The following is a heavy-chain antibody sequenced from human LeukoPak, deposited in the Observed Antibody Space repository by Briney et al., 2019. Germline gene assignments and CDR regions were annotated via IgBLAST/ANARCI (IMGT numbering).Heavy chain of an antibody. J-gene: IGHJ4*02. D-gene: IGHD6-13*01. CDR3: AKPHSSSWTSFDY. CDR1: GFTFSNYA. CDR2: IIGSGGST. Sequence: GGSLRLSCAASGFTFSNYAMSWVRQAPGRGREWVSAIIGSGGSTYYADSVKGRFTISRDNSKNTLYLQMNSLRAEDTAVYYCAKPHSSSWTSFDYWGQGTLVTVSS. V-gene: IGHV3-23*01.